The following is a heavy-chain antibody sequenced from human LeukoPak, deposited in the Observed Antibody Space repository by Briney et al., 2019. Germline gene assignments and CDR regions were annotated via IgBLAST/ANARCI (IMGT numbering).Heavy chain of an antibody. CDR2: IIPIFGTA. V-gene: IGHV1-69*05. D-gene: IGHD5-18*01. CDR3: ARAPDTAMDNFDY. J-gene: IGHJ4*02. CDR1: GGTFSSYA. Sequence: ASVKVSCKASGGTFSSYAISWVRQAPGQGLEWMGRIIPIFGTANYAQKFQGRVTITTDESTSTAYMELSSQRSEDTAVYYCARAPDTAMDNFDYWGQGTLVTVSS.